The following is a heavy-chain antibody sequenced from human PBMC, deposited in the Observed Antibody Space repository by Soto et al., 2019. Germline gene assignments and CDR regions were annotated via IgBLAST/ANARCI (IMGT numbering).Heavy chain of an antibody. D-gene: IGHD3-3*01. J-gene: IGHJ3*02. CDR3: AKLMQSTTYYDFWSGYRASAFDI. V-gene: IGHV3-11*01. CDR2: ISSSGSTI. Sequence: LRLSCAASGFTFSDYYMSWIRQAPGKGLEWVSYISSSGSTIYYADSVKGRFTISRDNAKNSLYLQMNSLRAEDTAVYYCAKLMQSTTYYDFWSGYRASAFDIWGQGTMVTVSS. CDR1: GFTFSDYY.